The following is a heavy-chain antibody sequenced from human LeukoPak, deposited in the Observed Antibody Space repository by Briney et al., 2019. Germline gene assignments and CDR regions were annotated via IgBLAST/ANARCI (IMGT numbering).Heavy chain of an antibody. Sequence: GGSLRLSCAASGFTFSSYWMHWVRQAPGKGLVWVSRINSDGSSTNYADPVKGRFTISRDNSKNTLYLQMNSLRAEDTAVYYCARDLVGGWDDSSGYYYGYFDYWGQGTLVTVSS. J-gene: IGHJ4*02. CDR3: ARDLVGGWDDSSGYYYGYFDY. V-gene: IGHV3-74*01. D-gene: IGHD3-22*01. CDR2: INSDGSST. CDR1: GFTFSSYW.